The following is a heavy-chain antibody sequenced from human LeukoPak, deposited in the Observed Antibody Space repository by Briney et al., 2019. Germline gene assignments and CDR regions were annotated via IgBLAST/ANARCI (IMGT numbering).Heavy chain of an antibody. CDR2: FDPEDGET. J-gene: IGHJ4*02. D-gene: IGHD5-12*01. V-gene: IGHV1-24*01. CDR1: GYTLTELS. CDR3: ATVGGLYSGYDY. Sequence: ASVTVSCTVSGYTLTELSMHWVRQAPGKGLEWMGGFDPEDGETIYAQKFQGRVTMTEDTSTDTAYMELSSLRSEDTAVYYCATVGGLYSGYDYWGQGTLVTVSS.